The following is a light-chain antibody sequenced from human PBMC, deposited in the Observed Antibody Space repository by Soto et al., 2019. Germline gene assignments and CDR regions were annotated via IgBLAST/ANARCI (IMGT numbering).Light chain of an antibody. CDR3: QQSFTTPPT. J-gene: IGKJ1*01. Sequence: DIQMTQSPSSLSASVGDRVTITCRASQGIGNYLAWYQQRPGKVPQLLMYGASSLLTGVPSRFSGSGSGTDFTLTISSLQPEDFATYYCQQSFTTPPTFGQGTKVEIK. V-gene: IGKV1-39*01. CDR2: GAS. CDR1: QGIGNY.